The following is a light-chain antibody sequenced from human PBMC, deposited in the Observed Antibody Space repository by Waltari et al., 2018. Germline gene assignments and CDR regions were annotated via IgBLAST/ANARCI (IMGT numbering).Light chain of an antibody. V-gene: IGLV1-44*01. J-gene: IGLJ3*02. CDR2: SNN. Sequence: QSAMTQPPSASGTPGQTVTISCFGGSSNVGNNPVNWYQQLPGTAPKVLIYSNNQRRSGVPDRFSGSKSGTTASLAIRGLQSEDDADYYCAAWDYKLNGVLYGGGTKLTVL. CDR3: AAWDYKLNGVL. CDR1: SSNVGNNP.